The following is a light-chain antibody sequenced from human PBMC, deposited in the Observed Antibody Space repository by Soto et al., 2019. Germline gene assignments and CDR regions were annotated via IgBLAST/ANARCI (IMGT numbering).Light chain of an antibody. CDR1: QSIRRS. V-gene: IGKV1-39*01. CDR2: AAS. CDR3: QQSYSSPRT. Sequence: DIQMTQSPSSMSTSVSDRVTLTCRASQSIRRSLNWYQQKPGKAPKLLIYAASSLQSGVPSRFSGSGYGTDFTLTITSLQSEDFAIYYCQQSYSSPRTFGHGTKVDIK. J-gene: IGKJ1*01.